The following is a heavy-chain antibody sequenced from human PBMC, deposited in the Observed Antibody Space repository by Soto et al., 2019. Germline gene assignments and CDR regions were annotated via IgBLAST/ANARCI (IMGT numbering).Heavy chain of an antibody. D-gene: IGHD3-22*01. CDR3: ARFNYYDNWFDP. CDR2: IYYSGST. CDR1: GGSISSGGYY. V-gene: IGHV4-30-4*01. J-gene: IGHJ5*02. Sequence: TLSLTCTVSGGSISSGGYYWSWIRQPPGKGLEWIGYIYYSGSTYYNPSLKSRVTISVDTSKNQFSLKLSSVTAADTAVYYCARFNYYDNWFDPWGQGTLVTVSS.